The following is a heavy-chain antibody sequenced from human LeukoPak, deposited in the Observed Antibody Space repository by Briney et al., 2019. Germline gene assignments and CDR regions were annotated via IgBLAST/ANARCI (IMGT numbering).Heavy chain of an antibody. J-gene: IGHJ4*02. Sequence: ASVKVSCKASGYTFTGYYMHWVRQAPGQGLEWMGWINPNSGGTNYAQKFQGRVTMTRDTSISTAYMELSRLRSDDTAVYYCARARGGSYLLLPRGYWGQGTLVTVSS. CDR3: ARARGGSYLLLPRGY. CDR2: INPNSGGT. D-gene: IGHD1-26*01. V-gene: IGHV1-2*02. CDR1: GYTFTGYY.